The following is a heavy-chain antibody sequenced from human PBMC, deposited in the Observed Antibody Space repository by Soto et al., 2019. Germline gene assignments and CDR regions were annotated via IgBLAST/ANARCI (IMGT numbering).Heavy chain of an antibody. Sequence: PSETLSLTCTVSGGSISSSSYYWGWIRQPPGKGLEWIGSIYYSGSTYYNPSLKSRVTISVDTSKNQFSLKLSSVTAADTAVYYCASYYYGSGTPGNWFDPWGQGTLVTVSS. V-gene: IGHV4-39*01. J-gene: IGHJ5*02. CDR2: IYYSGST. D-gene: IGHD3-10*01. CDR1: GGSISSSSYY. CDR3: ASYYYGSGTPGNWFDP.